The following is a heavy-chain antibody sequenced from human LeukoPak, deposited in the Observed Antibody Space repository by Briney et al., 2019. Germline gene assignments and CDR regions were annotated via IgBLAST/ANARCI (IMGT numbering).Heavy chain of an antibody. CDR1: GGSISSGSYY. D-gene: IGHD3-3*01. CDR3: ARVVEDYDFWSGYNYYYYYMDV. V-gene: IGHV4-61*02. CDR2: IYTSGST. J-gene: IGHJ6*03. Sequence: SETLSLTCTVPGGSISSGSYYWSWIRQPAGKGLEWIGRIYTSGSTNYNPSLRSRVTISVDTSKNQFSLKLSSVTAADTAVYYCARVVEDYDFWSGYNYYYYYMDVWGKGTTVTVSS.